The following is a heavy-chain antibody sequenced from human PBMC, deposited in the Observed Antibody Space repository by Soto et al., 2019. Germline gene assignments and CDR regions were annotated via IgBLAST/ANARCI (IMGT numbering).Heavy chain of an antibody. CDR1: GGSFSGYY. V-gene: IGHV4-34*01. J-gene: IGHJ4*02. CDR3: SRQDERWLHIDY. D-gene: IGHD5-12*01. Sequence: PSETLSLTCAVYGGSFSGYYWSWIRQPPGKGLEWIGEINHSGSTNYNPSLKSRVTISVDTSKNQFSLKLSSVTAADTAVYYCSRQDERWLHIDYWGQGTLVTVS. CDR2: INHSGST.